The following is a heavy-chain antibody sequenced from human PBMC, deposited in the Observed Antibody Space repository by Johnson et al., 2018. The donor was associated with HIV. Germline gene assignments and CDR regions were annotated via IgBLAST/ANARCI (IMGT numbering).Heavy chain of an antibody. CDR2: ISYDGSNK. Sequence: QVLLVESGGGVVQPGRSLRLSCAASGFTFSNYGMHWVRQAPGQGLEWVSLISYDGSNKYYADSVKGRFTIPRANSKNTLYLQMNSLRAEDTAVYYCARGRGDFHGGSCYRWGTFDIWGQGTMVTVSP. CDR3: ARGRGDFHGGSCYRWGTFDI. CDR1: GFTFSNYG. D-gene: IGHD2-15*01. J-gene: IGHJ3*02. V-gene: IGHV3-30*03.